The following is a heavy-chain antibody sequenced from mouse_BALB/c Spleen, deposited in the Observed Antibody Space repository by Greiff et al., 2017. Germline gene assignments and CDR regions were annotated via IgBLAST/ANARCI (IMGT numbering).Heavy chain of an antibody. CDR2: ISYSGST. Sequence: VQLKESGPRLVKPSQTLSLTCSVTGDSITSSYWNWIRKFPGHKLEYMGYISYSGSTYYNPSLKSRISITRDTSKNQYYLQLHSVTTEDTATYYFARRYYYAMDYWGQGTSVTVSS. CDR3: ARRYYYAMDY. V-gene: IGHV3-8*02. CDR1: GDSITSSY. J-gene: IGHJ4*01.